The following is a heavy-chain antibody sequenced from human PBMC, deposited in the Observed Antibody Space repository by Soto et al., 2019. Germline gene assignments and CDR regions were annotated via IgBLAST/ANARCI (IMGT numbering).Heavy chain of an antibody. Sequence: SVKVSCKASGGTFSSYAISWVRQAPGQGLEWMGGIIPIFGTANYAQKFQGRVTITADESTSTAYMELSSLRSEDTAVYYCAREGAVATIWYYYYGMDVWGQGTTVTVSS. V-gene: IGHV1-69*13. CDR3: AREGAVATIWYYYYGMDV. CDR2: IIPIFGTA. D-gene: IGHD5-12*01. CDR1: GGTFSSYA. J-gene: IGHJ6*02.